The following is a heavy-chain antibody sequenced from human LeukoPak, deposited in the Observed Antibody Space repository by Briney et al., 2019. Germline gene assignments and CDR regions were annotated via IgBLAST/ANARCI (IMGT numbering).Heavy chain of an antibody. CDR2: IYYRGNT. V-gene: IGHV4-39*01. Sequence: SETLSLTCTVSGGSISSSSYYWGWIRQPPGKGLQWIGSIYYRGNTYYTPSLKSRVTISVDTSKNQFSLKLSSVTAADTAVYYCASPPLDYDDYSIDYWGHGILVSVSS. J-gene: IGHJ4*01. D-gene: IGHD4-17*01. CDR3: ASPPLDYDDYSIDY. CDR1: GGSISSSSYY.